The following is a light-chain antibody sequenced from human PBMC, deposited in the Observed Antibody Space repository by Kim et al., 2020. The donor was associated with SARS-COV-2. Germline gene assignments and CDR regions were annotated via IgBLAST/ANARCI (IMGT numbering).Light chain of an antibody. CDR3: QVWAGNTYV. J-gene: IGLJ1*01. CDR1: NIGTKT. Sequence: SYELTQPLSVSVAPGQTASVSCGGDNIGTKTVHWYQQTPGQAPVLVIFRDHNRPSGIPERFSASKSMNTATLTISRAQVEEEADYYCQVWAGNTYVFGTG. V-gene: IGLV3-9*01. CDR2: RDH.